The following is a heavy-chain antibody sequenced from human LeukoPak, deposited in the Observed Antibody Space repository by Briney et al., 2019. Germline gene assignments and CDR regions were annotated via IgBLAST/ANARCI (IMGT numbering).Heavy chain of an antibody. CDR1: GYTFTSYD. J-gene: IGHJ6*03. CDR2: MNPNSGNT. D-gene: IGHD2-21*02. CDR3: ARAVGDCGVGYYYYMDV. V-gene: IGHV1-8*01. Sequence: ASVKVSCKASGYTFTSYDINWVRQATGQGLEWMGWMNPNSGNTGYAQKFQGRVTMTRNTSISTAYMELSSLRSEDTAVYYYARAVGDCGVGYYYYMDVWGKGTTVTISS.